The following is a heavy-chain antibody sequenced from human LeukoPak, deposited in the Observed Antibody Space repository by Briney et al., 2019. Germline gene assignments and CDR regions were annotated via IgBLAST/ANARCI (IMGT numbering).Heavy chain of an antibody. D-gene: IGHD2-21*01. Sequence: GGSLRLSCAASGFTFRAYAMHWVRQAPGKGLEWATGIWHDGSNRYYADSVEGRLTVSRDNSESTLYLQVNSLRAEDTAVYYCAKKEGDTYFSWYMDVWGKGTTVTVSS. CDR1: GFTFRAYA. J-gene: IGHJ6*03. V-gene: IGHV3-33*06. CDR2: IWHDGSNR. CDR3: AKKEGDTYFSWYMDV.